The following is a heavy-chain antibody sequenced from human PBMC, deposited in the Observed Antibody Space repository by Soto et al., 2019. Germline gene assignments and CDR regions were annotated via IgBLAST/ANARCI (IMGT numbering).Heavy chain of an antibody. V-gene: IGHV4-39*01. CDR2: IYYSGST. D-gene: IGHD3-9*01. CDR3: AGTYYDILTGLYYFDY. Sequence: QLQLQESGPGLVKPSETLSLTCTVSGGSISSSSYYWGWIRQPPGKGLEWIGSIYYSGSTYYNPSRKSRVTISVDTPKNQFALSLSSVTAADKAVYYCAGTYYDILTGLYYFDYWGQGTLVTVSS. CDR1: GGSISSSSYY. J-gene: IGHJ4*02.